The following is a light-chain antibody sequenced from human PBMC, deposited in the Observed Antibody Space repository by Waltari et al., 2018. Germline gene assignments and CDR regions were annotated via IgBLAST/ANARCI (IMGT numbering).Light chain of an antibody. Sequence: DIVMTQSPDSLAVSLGERATINCKSSQSVLHSANNKNFLAWYQQKPGQPPKLLIYGASTREAGVPDRFSGSGSGTDFTLTISSLQAEDVAVYYCQQCYTIPYTFGQGTKVEIK. CDR2: GAS. CDR1: QSVLHSANNKNF. J-gene: IGKJ1*01. V-gene: IGKV4-1*01. CDR3: QQCYTIPYT.